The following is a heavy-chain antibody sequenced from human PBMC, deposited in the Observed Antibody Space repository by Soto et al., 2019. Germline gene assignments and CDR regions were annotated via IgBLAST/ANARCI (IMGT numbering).Heavy chain of an antibody. J-gene: IGHJ6*03. D-gene: IGHD2-21*02. CDR2: MNPNSGNT. Sequence: ASVKVSCKASGYTFTSYDINWVRQATGQGLEWMGWMNPNSGNTGYAQKFQGRVTMTRNTSISTAYMELSSLRSEDTAVYYCAKRTAQRGLYYYYYMDVWGKGTTVTVSS. CDR1: GYTFTSYD. CDR3: AKRTAQRGLYYYYYMDV. V-gene: IGHV1-8*01.